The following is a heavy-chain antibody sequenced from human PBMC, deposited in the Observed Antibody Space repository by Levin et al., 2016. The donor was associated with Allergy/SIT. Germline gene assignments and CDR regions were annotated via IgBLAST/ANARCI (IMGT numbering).Heavy chain of an antibody. CDR3: ASLPPPPGSSGWYLSDAFDI. CDR2: IIPILGIA. CDR1: GGTFSSYT. J-gene: IGHJ3*02. V-gene: IGHV1-69*02. D-gene: IGHD6-19*01. Sequence: SVKVSCKASGGTFSSYTISWVRQAPGQGLEWMGRIIPILGIANYAQKFQGRVTITADKSTSTAYMELSSLRSEDTAVYYCASLPPPPGSSGWYLSDAFDIWGQGTMVTVSS.